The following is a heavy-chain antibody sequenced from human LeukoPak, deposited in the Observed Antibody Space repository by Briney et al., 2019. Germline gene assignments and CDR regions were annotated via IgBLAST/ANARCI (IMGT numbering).Heavy chain of an antibody. Sequence: GGSLRLSCAASGFTFDDYAMHWVRQAPGKGLEWVSGISWNSGSIGYADSVKGRFTISRDNAKNSLYLQMTSLRAEDTAVYYCARHQPDDYSGYHWGQGTLVTVSS. J-gene: IGHJ5*02. V-gene: IGHV3-9*01. CDR3: ARHQPDDYSGYH. CDR2: ISWNSGSI. D-gene: IGHD3-22*01. CDR1: GFTFDDYA.